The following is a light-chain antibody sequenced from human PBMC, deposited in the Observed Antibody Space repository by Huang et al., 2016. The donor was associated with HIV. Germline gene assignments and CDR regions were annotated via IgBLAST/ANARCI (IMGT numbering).Light chain of an antibody. CDR3: QQYNDWPRS. J-gene: IGKJ1*01. CDR2: AAS. CDR1: QNINTN. Sequence: EIVMTQSPGTLSVAPGERATLSCRASQNINTNLAWCQQKPGQAPRLLIYAASARTADVPARFSGSGSGTEFTLTISSLQSEDIAVYYCQQYNDWPRSFGQGTKVEIK. V-gene: IGKV3-15*01.